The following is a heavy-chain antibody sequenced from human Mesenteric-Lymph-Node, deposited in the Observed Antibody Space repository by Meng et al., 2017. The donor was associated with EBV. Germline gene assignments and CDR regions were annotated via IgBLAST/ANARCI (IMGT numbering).Heavy chain of an antibody. J-gene: IGHJ5*02. V-gene: IGHV4-39*07. CDR1: GGSITSSTSY. D-gene: IGHD1-26*01. CDR2: IYYSGST. Sequence: QLQESGPGLVKPSETLSLTCSVSGGSITSSTSYWAWVRQPPGKGLEWIGRIYYSGSTYYNPSLESRVSISVDTSKNQFSLKLNSVTAADTAVYYCARLLGGNYFNHWFDPWGQGTLVTVSS. CDR3: ARLLGGNYFNHWFDP.